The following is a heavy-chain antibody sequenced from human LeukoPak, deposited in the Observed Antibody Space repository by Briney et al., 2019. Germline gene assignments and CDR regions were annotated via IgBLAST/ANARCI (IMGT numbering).Heavy chain of an antibody. CDR2: ISYTGST. Sequence: SETLSLTCTVSGASFNNYYWSWIQQPPGKALEWIGYISYTGSTNYSPSLKSRVTMSVDTSKNQFSLRLSSVTAADSAVYYCTTWLGFSVYGGCYDYFDYWGQGTLVTVSS. CDR3: TTWLGFSVYGGCYDYFDY. CDR1: GASFNNYY. V-gene: IGHV4-59*08. J-gene: IGHJ4*02. D-gene: IGHD1-26*01.